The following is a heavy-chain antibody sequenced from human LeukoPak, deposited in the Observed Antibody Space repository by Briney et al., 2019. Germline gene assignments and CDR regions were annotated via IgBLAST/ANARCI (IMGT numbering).Heavy chain of an antibody. D-gene: IGHD2-15*01. CDR2: VYYSVNT. CDR3: ARDRVVASSYYYGMDV. CDR1: GASINSDDNY. V-gene: IGHV4-30-4*01. J-gene: IGHJ6*02. Sequence: SENLSLTCTVSGASINSDDNYWSWICQAPGKGLEWIGYVYYSVNTHYNPSLKSRITISVDTSKNQFSLKVTSVTAADTAVYYCARDRVVASSYYYGMDVWGQGTTVTVSS.